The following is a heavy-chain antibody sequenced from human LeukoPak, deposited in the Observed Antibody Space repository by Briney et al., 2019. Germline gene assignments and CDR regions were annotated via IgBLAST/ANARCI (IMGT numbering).Heavy chain of an antibody. CDR1: GFTFSSYA. J-gene: IGHJ3*02. CDR2: ISSNGGST. D-gene: IGHD5-18*01. Sequence: GGSLRLSCAASGFTFSSYAMHWVRQAPGKGLEYVSAISSNGGSTYYANSVKGRFTISRDNSKNTLYLQMGSLRAEDMAVYYCARPTTWIQLWDAFDIWGQGTMVTVSS. CDR3: ARPTTWIQLWDAFDI. V-gene: IGHV3-64*01.